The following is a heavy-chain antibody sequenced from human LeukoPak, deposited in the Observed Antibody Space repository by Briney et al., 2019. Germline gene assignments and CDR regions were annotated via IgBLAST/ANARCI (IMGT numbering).Heavy chain of an antibody. V-gene: IGHV5-51*01. D-gene: IGHD6-19*01. CDR1: GYSFTNYW. J-gene: IGHJ4*02. Sequence: GESLQISCKGSGYSFTNYWIGWVRPMPGKGLEWMGIIYPGDSDTRYNPSFQGQVTISADKFISTAYLQWTSLKASDTAMYYCARRDSGWSLFDYWGQGTRITVSS. CDR3: ARRDSGWSLFDY. CDR2: IYPGDSDT.